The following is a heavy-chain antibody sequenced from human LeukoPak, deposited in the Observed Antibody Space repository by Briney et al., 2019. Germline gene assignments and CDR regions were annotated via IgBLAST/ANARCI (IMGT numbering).Heavy chain of an antibody. D-gene: IGHD6-19*01. CDR3: ARDRSSGWYVYDY. CDR1: GFIVSSNY. J-gene: IGHJ4*02. V-gene: IGHV3-53*01. Sequence: GGSLRLSCAASGFIVSSNYMSWVRQAPGKGLEWLAVIYSGSSTYYADSVKGRFTISRDNSKNTLYLQMNSLRAEDTAVYYCARDRSSGWYVYDYWGQGTLVTVSS. CDR2: IYSGSST.